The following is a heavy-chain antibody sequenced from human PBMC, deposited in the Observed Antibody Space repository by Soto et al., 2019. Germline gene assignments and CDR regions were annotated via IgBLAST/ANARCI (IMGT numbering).Heavy chain of an antibody. CDR3: ARHGYQSQYYDFWSGYKNYYYYYMDV. V-gene: IGHV5-51*01. CDR2: IYPGDSDT. D-gene: IGHD3-3*01. J-gene: IGHJ6*03. CDR1: GYSFTSYW. Sequence: GESLKISCKGSGYSFTSYWIGWVRQMPGKGLEWMGIIYPGDSDTRYSPSFQGQVTISADKSISTAYLQWSSLKASDTAMYYCARHGYQSQYYDFWSGYKNYYYYYMDVWGKGTTVTVSS.